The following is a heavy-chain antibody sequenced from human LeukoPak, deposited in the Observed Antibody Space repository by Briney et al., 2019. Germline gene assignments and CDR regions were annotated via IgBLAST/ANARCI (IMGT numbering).Heavy chain of an antibody. D-gene: IGHD4-11*01. V-gene: IGHV4-30-2*01. Sequence: PSETLSLTCAVSGGSISSGGYSWSWIRQPPGKGLEWIGYIYHSGSTNYNPSLKSRVTISVDTSKNQFSLKLSSVTAADTAVYYCAYRGAYSKTKNWFDPWGQGTLVTVSS. CDR2: IYHSGST. CDR3: AYRGAYSKTKNWFDP. J-gene: IGHJ5*02. CDR1: GGSISSGGYS.